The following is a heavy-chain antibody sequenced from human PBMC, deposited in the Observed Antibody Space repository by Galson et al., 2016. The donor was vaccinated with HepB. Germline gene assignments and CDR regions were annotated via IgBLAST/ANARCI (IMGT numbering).Heavy chain of an antibody. CDR1: GFTFSRYT. D-gene: IGHD3-9*01. J-gene: IGHJ4*02. Sequence: SLRLSCAASGFTFSRYTMNWVRRAPGKGLEWLSYISSSGNTIYYADSIWGRVTISRDNSKNTLSLQMNSLRAEDTAVYYCAKNDILAGYSAFDYWGQGTLVTVSS. V-gene: IGHV3-48*01. CDR2: ISSSGNTI. CDR3: AKNDILAGYSAFDY.